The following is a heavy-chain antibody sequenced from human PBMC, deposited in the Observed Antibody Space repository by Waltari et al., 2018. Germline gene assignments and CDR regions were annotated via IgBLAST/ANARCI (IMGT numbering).Heavy chain of an antibody. CDR3: ARSPDILTGYYTYYFDY. CDR2: IYHSGST. V-gene: IGHV4-38-2*01. Sequence: QVQLQESGPGLVKPSETLSLTCAVSGYSISSGYYWGWIRQPPGKGLEWIGSIYHSGSTYYNPSLTSRVTISVDTSKNQFSLKLSSVTAADTAVYYCARSPDILTGYYTYYFDYWGQGTLVTVSS. CDR1: GYSISSGYY. D-gene: IGHD3-9*01. J-gene: IGHJ4*02.